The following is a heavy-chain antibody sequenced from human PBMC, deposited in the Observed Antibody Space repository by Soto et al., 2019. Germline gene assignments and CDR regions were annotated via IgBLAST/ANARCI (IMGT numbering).Heavy chain of an antibody. D-gene: IGHD5-18*01. V-gene: IGHV1-69*13. Sequence: SVKVSCNASGGTFRSYAFSWVRQAPGQGLEWMGGIIPIFGTANYAQKFQGRVTITADESTSTAYMELSSLRSEDTAVYYCARGPAPAMVGLDYWGQGTLVTVSS. J-gene: IGHJ4*02. CDR1: GGTFRSYA. CDR3: ARGPAPAMVGLDY. CDR2: IIPIFGTA.